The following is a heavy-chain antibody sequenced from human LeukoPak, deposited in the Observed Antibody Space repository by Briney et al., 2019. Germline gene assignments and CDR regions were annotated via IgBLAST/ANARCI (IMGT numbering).Heavy chain of an antibody. J-gene: IGHJ4*02. CDR1: GLSFTTSW. V-gene: IGHV3-7*01. D-gene: IGHD5-18*01. Sequence: GGSLRLSCAASGLSFTTSWMSWVRQAPGKGLEWVASIEQDGSEKYYVDSVKGRFTISRDNAKNSLFLRMNSLRAEDTAVYYCAKGHTSLAPGGQGALVTVSS. CDR2: IEQDGSEK. CDR3: AKGHTSLAP.